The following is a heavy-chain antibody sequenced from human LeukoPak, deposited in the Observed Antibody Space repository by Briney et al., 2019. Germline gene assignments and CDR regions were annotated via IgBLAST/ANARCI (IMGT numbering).Heavy chain of an antibody. D-gene: IGHD2-15*01. CDR2: IYYSGST. J-gene: IGHJ3*02. V-gene: IGHV4-39*01. Sequence: SETLSLTCTVSGGSISSSSYYWGWIRQPPGKGLEWIGSIYYSGSTYYNPSLKSRVTISVDTSKNQFSLKLSSVTAADTAVYYCAMTLGYCSGGSCYWAAFDIWGQGTMVTVSS. CDR1: GGSISSSSYY. CDR3: AMTLGYCSGGSCYWAAFDI.